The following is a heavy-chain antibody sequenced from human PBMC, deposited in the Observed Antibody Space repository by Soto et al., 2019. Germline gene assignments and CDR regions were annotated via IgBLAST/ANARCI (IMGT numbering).Heavy chain of an antibody. V-gene: IGHV4-30-4*01. Sequence: QVQLQESGPGLVKPSQTLSLTCTVSGGSISSGDYYWSWIRQPPGKGLEWIGYIYYSGSTYYNPSLKSRVTISVDTSKHQFSLKLSSVTAADTAVYYCARAAGDGDYDKYYYYGMDVWGQGTTVTASS. D-gene: IGHD4-17*01. CDR1: GGSISSGDYY. J-gene: IGHJ6*02. CDR3: ARAAGDGDYDKYYYYGMDV. CDR2: IYYSGST.